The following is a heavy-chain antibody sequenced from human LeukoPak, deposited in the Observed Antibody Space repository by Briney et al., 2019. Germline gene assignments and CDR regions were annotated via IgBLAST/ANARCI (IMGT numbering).Heavy chain of an antibody. J-gene: IGHJ4*02. CDR2: IYHTGIT. CDR3: ARDQSKGRGWTLDY. D-gene: IGHD3-10*01. V-gene: IGHV4-59*01. CDR1: GGSISNYF. Sequence: SETLSLTCTVSGGSISNYFWSWVRQSPGMGLEWIGYIYHTGITSYNPSLKSRVTISLDTSKNHFSLRLNSVTAADSAMYYCARDQSKGRGWTLDYWGQGTLVTVSS.